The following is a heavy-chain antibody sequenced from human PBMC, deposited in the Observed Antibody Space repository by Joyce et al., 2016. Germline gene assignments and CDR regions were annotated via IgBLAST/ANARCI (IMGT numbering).Heavy chain of an antibody. V-gene: IGHV3-48*02. Sequence: EEQLVESGGNLVEPGGSLRIFCEASGFPFENYTMGWVRQPPVKRLEWVAYLSRSSATIYFADSLRDRFSISRDNDKKSLYLYMHSLRDEDTALYFCTRQYCSGGNCFWYFDLWGRGTRVTVSS. CDR1: GFPFENYT. CDR3: TRQYCSGGNCFWYFDL. D-gene: IGHD2-15*01. J-gene: IGHJ2*01. CDR2: LSRSSATI.